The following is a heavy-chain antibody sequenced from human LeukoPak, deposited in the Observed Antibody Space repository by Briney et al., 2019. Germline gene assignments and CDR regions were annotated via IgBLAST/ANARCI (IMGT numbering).Heavy chain of an antibody. CDR3: ARTYYDILTGLDY. D-gene: IGHD3-9*01. V-gene: IGHV3-48*04. Sequence: GGSLRLSCAASGFTFSSYAMSWDRQAPGKGLEWVSYISSSGSTICYADSVKGRFTISRDNAKNSLYLQMNSLRAEDTAVYYCARTYYDILTGLDYWGQGTLVTVSS. CDR2: ISSSGSTI. J-gene: IGHJ4*02. CDR1: GFTFSSYA.